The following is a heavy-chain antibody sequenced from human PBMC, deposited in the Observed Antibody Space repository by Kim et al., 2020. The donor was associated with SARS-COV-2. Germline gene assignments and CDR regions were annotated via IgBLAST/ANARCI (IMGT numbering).Heavy chain of an antibody. J-gene: IGHJ5*02. D-gene: IGHD6-19*01. Sequence: GGSLRLSCAASGFTFSSYSMNWVRQAPGKGLEWVSYISSSSSTIYYADSVKGRFTISRDNAKNSLYLQMNSLRDEDTAVYYCARSRFSGWDETNWFDPWGQGTLVTVSS. CDR1: GFTFSSYS. CDR3: ARSRFSGWDETNWFDP. CDR2: ISSSSSTI. V-gene: IGHV3-48*02.